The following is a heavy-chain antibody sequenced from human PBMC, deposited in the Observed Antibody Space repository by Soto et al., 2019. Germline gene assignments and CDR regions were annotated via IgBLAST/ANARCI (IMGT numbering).Heavy chain of an antibody. CDR1: GGSISSGGYF. Sequence: QVQLQESGPGLVKPSQTLSLTCTVSGGSISSGGYFWSWIRQHPGKGLEWIGYIYYSGSTYYNPSLKSRVTISVDTSKNQFSLKLSSVTAADTAVYYCARGTYYYGSGRHYGMDVWGQGTTVTVSS. D-gene: IGHD3-10*01. V-gene: IGHV4-31*03. CDR3: ARGTYYYGSGRHYGMDV. CDR2: IYYSGST. J-gene: IGHJ6*02.